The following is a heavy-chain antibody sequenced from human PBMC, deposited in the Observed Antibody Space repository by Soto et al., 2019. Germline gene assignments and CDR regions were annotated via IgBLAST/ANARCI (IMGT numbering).Heavy chain of an antibody. CDR2: ISYDGSNK. J-gene: IGHJ4*02. Sequence: SLRLSCAASGCTFSSYAMHWVRQPPGKGLEWVAVISYDGSNKYYADSVNGRFTISRDNSKNSLYLQMNSLRAEDTAVYCCARDSTYQSGSYPLDYWGQRTLVTVS. V-gene: IGHV3-30-3*01. CDR3: ARDSTYQSGSYPLDY. CDR1: GCTFSSYA. D-gene: IGHD1-26*01.